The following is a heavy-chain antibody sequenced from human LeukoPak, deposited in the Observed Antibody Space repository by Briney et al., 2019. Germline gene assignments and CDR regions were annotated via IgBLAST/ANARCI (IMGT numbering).Heavy chain of an antibody. V-gene: IGHV3-23*01. CDR1: GFTFSSYA. D-gene: IGHD6-19*01. Sequence: GGSLRLSCAASGFTFSSYAMSWVRQAPGKGLEWVSGISGSGGSTCYADSVEGRFTISRDNSQNTLYLQMNSLRADDTAVYYCAKRGDSSGWYYFDYWGQGTLVTVSS. CDR2: ISGSGGST. CDR3: AKRGDSSGWYYFDY. J-gene: IGHJ4*02.